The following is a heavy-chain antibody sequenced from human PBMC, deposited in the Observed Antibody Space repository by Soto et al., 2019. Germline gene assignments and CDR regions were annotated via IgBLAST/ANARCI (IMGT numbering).Heavy chain of an antibody. V-gene: IGHV4-28*03. CDR1: GYSISSSNG. CDR2: IYYSGTT. J-gene: IGHJ4*02. Sequence: SETLSLTCAVSGYSISSSNGWGWIRQPPGKGQEWIGYIYYSGTTYYNPSLKSRVTMSLDTSKTQFSLKLSSVSAADTAVYYCARGPSGDKLDYWGQGTLVTVSS. CDR3: ARGPSGDKLDY. D-gene: IGHD7-27*01.